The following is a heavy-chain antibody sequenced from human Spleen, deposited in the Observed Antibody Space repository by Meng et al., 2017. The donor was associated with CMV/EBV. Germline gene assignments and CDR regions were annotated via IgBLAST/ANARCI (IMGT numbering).Heavy chain of an antibody. CDR2: IFYSGST. Sequence: DSISSGGYYWTWIRKHPGKGLEWIGYIFYSGSTNYSPSLESRVTLSVDTSKNQFSLKLSSVTAADTAVYYCARGGPGFGELFSFDPWGQGILVTVSS. CDR3: ARGGPGFGELFSFDP. D-gene: IGHD3-10*01. CDR1: DSISSGGYY. J-gene: IGHJ5*02. V-gene: IGHV4-31*02.